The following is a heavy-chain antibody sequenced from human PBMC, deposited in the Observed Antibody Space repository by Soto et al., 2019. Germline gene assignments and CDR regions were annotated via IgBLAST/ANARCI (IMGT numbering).Heavy chain of an antibody. CDR3: ARFFPGWFDP. D-gene: IGHD3-10*01. CDR1: GFTFSSYS. Sequence: PGGSLSLSXAASGFTFSSYSMNWVCQAPGKGLEWVSSISSSSSYIYYADSVKGRFTISRDNAKNSLYLQMNSLRAVDTAVYYCARFFPGWFDPWGQGTLVTVSS. V-gene: IGHV3-21*01. CDR2: ISSSSSYI. J-gene: IGHJ5*02.